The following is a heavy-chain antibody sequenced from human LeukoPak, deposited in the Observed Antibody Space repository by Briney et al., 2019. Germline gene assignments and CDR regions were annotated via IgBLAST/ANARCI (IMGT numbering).Heavy chain of an antibody. J-gene: IGHJ5*02. V-gene: IGHV4-39*01. CDR2: IYYSGST. D-gene: IGHD2-2*01. CDR3: ARGLGYCASASCLNWFDP. CDR1: GDSVSSGSFY. Sequence: SETLSLTCTVSGDSVSSGSFYWGWIRQPPGKVLEWIGNIYYSGSTYYNPSLKSRVTISVDTSKNQFSLKLTSVTAADTAVYYCARGLGYCASASCLNWFDPWGQGTLVTVSS.